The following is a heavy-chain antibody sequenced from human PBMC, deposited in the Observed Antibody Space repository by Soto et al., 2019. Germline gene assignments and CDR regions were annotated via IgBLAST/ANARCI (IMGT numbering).Heavy chain of an antibody. Sequence: QVQLVQSGAEVKKPGASVKVSCKASGYTFTSYAISWVRQAPGQGLEWMGWISAYNGNTNYAQKVQGRVTMTTDTTTSTPDMELRSQGSTAPAVYYCARGWFGEFVGYFDSWGQGTLVTVSS. CDR3: ARGWFGEFVGYFDS. CDR1: GYTFTSYA. D-gene: IGHD3-10*01. V-gene: IGHV1-18*01. CDR2: ISAYNGNT. J-gene: IGHJ4*02.